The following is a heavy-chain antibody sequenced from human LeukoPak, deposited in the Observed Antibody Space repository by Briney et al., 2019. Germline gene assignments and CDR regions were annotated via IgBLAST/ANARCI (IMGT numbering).Heavy chain of an antibody. D-gene: IGHD1-14*01. Sequence: PSETLSLTCTVSANSISSGYYWGWIRQPPGKGLEWIGSIYHSGSTYYNSSLQSRVTISVDTSKNQFSLKLSSVTAADTAVYYCARDPGRTYQYYYMDVWGKGTTVTISS. CDR2: IYHSGST. J-gene: IGHJ6*03. CDR1: ANSISSGYY. CDR3: ARDPGRTYQYYYMDV. V-gene: IGHV4-38-2*02.